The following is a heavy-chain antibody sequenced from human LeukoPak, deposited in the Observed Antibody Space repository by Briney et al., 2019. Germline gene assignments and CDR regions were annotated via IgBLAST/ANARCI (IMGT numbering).Heavy chain of an antibody. Sequence: ASVKVSCKPVGYTFNTYGITWVRQAPGQGLEWMGWISPYNGNTNYAQKFQGRVTLTTDTSTSTAYMELRSLRSDDTAVYYCARGPHERSGYPDDWGQGTLVTVSS. J-gene: IGHJ4*02. CDR1: GYTFNTYG. CDR3: ARGPHERSGYPDD. V-gene: IGHV1-18*01. D-gene: IGHD3-22*01. CDR2: ISPYNGNT.